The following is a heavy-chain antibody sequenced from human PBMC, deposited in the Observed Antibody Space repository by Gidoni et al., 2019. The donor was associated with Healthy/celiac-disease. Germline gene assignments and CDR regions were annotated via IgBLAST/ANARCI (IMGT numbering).Heavy chain of an antibody. J-gene: IGHJ3*02. CDR1: GFTFDDYT. D-gene: IGHD3-22*01. CDR3: AKPDSSGYYSDAFDI. Sequence: EVQLVESGGVVVQPGGSLRLSCAASGFTFDDYTMHWVRQAPGKGLEWVSLISWDGGSTYYADSVKGRFTISRDNSKNSLYLQMNSLRTEDTALYYCAKPDSSGYYSDAFDIWGQGTMVTVSS. CDR2: ISWDGGST. V-gene: IGHV3-43*01.